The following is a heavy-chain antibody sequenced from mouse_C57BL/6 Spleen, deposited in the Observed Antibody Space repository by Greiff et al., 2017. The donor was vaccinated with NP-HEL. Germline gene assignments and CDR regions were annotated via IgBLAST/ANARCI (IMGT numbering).Heavy chain of an antibody. CDR3: AREEDYGSRYDRFAY. CDR2: ISSGSSTI. D-gene: IGHD1-1*01. CDR1: GFTFSDYG. J-gene: IGHJ3*01. V-gene: IGHV5-17*01. Sequence: EVQLVESGGGLVKPGGSLKLSCAASGFTFSDYGMHWVRQAPEKGLEWVAYISSGSSTIYYADTVKGRFTISRDNAKNTLFLQMTSLRSEDTAMYYCAREEDYGSRYDRFAYWGQGTLVTVSA.